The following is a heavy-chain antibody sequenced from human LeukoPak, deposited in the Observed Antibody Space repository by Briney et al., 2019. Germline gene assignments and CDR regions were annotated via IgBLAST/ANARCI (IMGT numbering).Heavy chain of an antibody. V-gene: IGHV1-18*01. J-gene: IGHJ6*02. CDR3: ARVLTYYYYGMDV. Sequence: ASVKVSCKASGYTFTSYGISWVRQAPGQGLEWMGWISAYNGNTNYAQRIQGRVTMTTDTSTSTAYMELRSLRSDDTAVYYCARVLTYYYYGMDVWGQGTTVTVSS. CDR1: GYTFTSYG. CDR2: ISAYNGNT.